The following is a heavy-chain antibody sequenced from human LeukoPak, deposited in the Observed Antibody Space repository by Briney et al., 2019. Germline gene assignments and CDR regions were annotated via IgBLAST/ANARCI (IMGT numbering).Heavy chain of an antibody. CDR2: ISGGSSTI. D-gene: IGHD2-15*01. CDR3: ARRGSGRHFDF. Sequence: GGSLRLSCTASGFTFSDYYMSWIRQAPGKGLEWVSYISGGSSTIYYADSLKGRFTVSRDNAKNSLYLLMNSLRAEDTAVYYCARRGSGRHFDFWGQGTLVTVSS. J-gene: IGHJ4*02. V-gene: IGHV3-11*01. CDR1: GFTFSDYY.